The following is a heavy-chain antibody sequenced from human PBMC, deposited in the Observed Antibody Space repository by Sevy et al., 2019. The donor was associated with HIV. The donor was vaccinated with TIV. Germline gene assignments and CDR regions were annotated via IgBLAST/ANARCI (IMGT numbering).Heavy chain of an antibody. V-gene: IGHV3-30-3*01. CDR1: GLTFSSYA. D-gene: IGHD6-25*01. Sequence: GGSLRLSCAASGLTFSSYAMHWIRQAPGKGLEWVAVISYDGSNKYYADSVKGRFTISRDNSKNTLYLQMNSLRAEDTAVYYCARRPLSRYYYYGMDVWGQGTTVTVSS. J-gene: IGHJ6*02. CDR2: ISYDGSNK. CDR3: ARRPLSRYYYYGMDV.